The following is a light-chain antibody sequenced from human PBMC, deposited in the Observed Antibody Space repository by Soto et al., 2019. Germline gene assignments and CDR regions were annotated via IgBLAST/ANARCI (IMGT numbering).Light chain of an antibody. J-gene: IGKJ4*01. Sequence: DIQMTQSPSSLSASVGDSVTITCRASQNINIYLSWYQQKPGKAPKLLINVASTLQGGVPSSFSGSGSGTQITLAISSLQPEHSATYYCQQSFSTPQTVGGGTKV. CDR2: VAS. V-gene: IGKV1-39*01. CDR3: QQSFSTPQT. CDR1: QNINIY.